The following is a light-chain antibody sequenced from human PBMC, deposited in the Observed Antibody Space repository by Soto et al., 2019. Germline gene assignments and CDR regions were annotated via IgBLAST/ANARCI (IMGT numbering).Light chain of an antibody. CDR3: QQYDNSIT. Sequence: EIVLTQSPDTLSLSPGETATLSCRASQSISSNYLAWYQHKPGQAPRLLIYGASRRATGVPDRFSGSGSGTDFTLTISRLEPEDFAMFYCQQYDNSITFGQVTRLEIE. CDR2: GAS. J-gene: IGKJ5*01. V-gene: IGKV3-20*01. CDR1: QSISSNY.